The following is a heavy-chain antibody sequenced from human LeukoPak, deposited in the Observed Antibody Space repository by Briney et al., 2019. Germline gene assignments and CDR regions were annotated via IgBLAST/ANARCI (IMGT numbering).Heavy chain of an antibody. CDR1: GYTFASYG. Sequence: ASVKVSCKASGYTFASYGIGWGRQAAGQGPEWVGWISAHNGDTKYAQKLQGRVTLTTDTPTSTAYMELRSLRSDDMAVYYCAMLGYCSGGSCYYHYGMDVWGQGTTVTVS. CDR2: ISAHNGDT. J-gene: IGHJ6*02. D-gene: IGHD2-15*01. CDR3: AMLGYCSGGSCYYHYGMDV. V-gene: IGHV1-18*03.